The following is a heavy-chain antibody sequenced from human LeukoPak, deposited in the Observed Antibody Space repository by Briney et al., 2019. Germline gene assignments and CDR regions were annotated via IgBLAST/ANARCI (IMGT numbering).Heavy chain of an antibody. Sequence: GGSLRLSCAASGSTFSDYYMSWIRQAPGKGLEWVSYISRNSYTNYADSVKGRFTISRDNSKNTLYLQMNSLRAEDTAVYYCARQYGDYFDYWGQGTLVTVSS. V-gene: IGHV3-11*03. CDR1: GSTFSDYY. CDR2: ISRNSYT. CDR3: ARQYGDYFDY. D-gene: IGHD4-17*01. J-gene: IGHJ4*02.